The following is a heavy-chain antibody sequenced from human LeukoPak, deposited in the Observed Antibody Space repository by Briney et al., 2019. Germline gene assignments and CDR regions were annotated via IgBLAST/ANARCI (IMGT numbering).Heavy chain of an antibody. CDR1: GFTFSSYG. CDR3: ARDDLDGAWRGYFDY. CDR2: IWYDGSNK. Sequence: PGGSLRLSCAASGFTFSSYGMHWVRQAPGKGLEWVAVIWYDGSNKYYADSVKGRFTISRDNSKNTLYLQMNSLRAEDTAVYYCARDDLDGAWRGYFDYWGQGTLVTVSS. V-gene: IGHV3-33*01. J-gene: IGHJ4*02. D-gene: IGHD5-24*01.